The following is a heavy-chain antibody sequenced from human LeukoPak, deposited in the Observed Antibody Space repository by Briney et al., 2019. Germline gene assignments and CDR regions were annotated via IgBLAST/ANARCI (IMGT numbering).Heavy chain of an antibody. CDR3: AKGKRWLQFDDAFDI. CDR1: GFTFSSYG. CDR2: ISGSGGST. Sequence: PGGSLRLSCAASGFTFSSYGMSWVRQAPGKGLEWVSAISGSGGSTYYADSVKGRFIISRDNSKNTLYLQMNSLRAEDTAVYYCAKGKRWLQFDDAFDIWGQGTMVTVSS. D-gene: IGHD5-24*01. J-gene: IGHJ3*02. V-gene: IGHV3-23*01.